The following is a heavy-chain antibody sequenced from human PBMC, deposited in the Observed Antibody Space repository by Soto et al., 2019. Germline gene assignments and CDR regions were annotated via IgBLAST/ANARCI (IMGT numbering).Heavy chain of an antibody. CDR2: IKQEGSEK. D-gene: IGHD2-2*02. Sequence: EVQLVESGGGLVQPGGSLRLSCAASGFTFSSYWMSWVRQAPGKGLEWVANIKQEGSEKYYVDSVKGRFTISRDNAKNSLYLQMNSLRAEDTAVYYCARDGARWGYCSSTSCYSWFDPWGQGTLVTVSS. CDR1: GFTFSSYW. V-gene: IGHV3-7*03. J-gene: IGHJ5*02. CDR3: ARDGARWGYCSSTSCYSWFDP.